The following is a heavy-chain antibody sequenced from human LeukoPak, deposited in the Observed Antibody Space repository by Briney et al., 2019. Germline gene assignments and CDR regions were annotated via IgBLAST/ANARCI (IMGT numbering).Heavy chain of an antibody. J-gene: IGHJ3*02. V-gene: IGHV3-23*01. CDR2: ITNNGGNT. CDR3: AKDRRSGWLDDSFEI. D-gene: IGHD6-19*01. Sequence: GGSLRLSCAASGFTFNSYAMSWVRQAPGKGLQWVSGITNNGGNTYYADSVKGRFTISRDNSKNTLYLQMNSLRVEDTAIYYCAKDRRSGWLDDSFEIWGQGAMVTVSS. CDR1: GFTFNSYA.